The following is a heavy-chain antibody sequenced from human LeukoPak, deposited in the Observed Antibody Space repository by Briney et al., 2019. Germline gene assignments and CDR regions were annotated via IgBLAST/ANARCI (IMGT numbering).Heavy chain of an antibody. D-gene: IGHD1-26*01. Sequence: PGGSLRLPCAASGFTFSSYAMHWVRQAPGKGLEWVAVISYDGSNKYHADSVKGRFTISRDNSKNTLYLQMNSLRAEDTAVYYCARSLDLGATRRYFDYWGQGTLVTVSS. CDR2: ISYDGSNK. CDR3: ARSLDLGATRRYFDY. V-gene: IGHV3-30-3*01. CDR1: GFTFSSYA. J-gene: IGHJ4*02.